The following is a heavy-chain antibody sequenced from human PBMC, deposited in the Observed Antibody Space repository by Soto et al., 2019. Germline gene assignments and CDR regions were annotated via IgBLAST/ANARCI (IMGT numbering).Heavy chain of an antibody. CDR3: AKDVSSRRWFDP. CDR2: MQHTGNT. Sequence: QVQLQESGPGLVKPSETLSLTCAVSGASIRSYHWSWIRQPAGKGLEWIGRMQHTGNTNYNHSLKSRVTISVDTSKNQISLKMTSVTAADTAVYFCAKDVSSRRWFDPWGQGILVIVSS. D-gene: IGHD3-16*01. V-gene: IGHV4-4*07. J-gene: IGHJ5*02. CDR1: GASIRSYH.